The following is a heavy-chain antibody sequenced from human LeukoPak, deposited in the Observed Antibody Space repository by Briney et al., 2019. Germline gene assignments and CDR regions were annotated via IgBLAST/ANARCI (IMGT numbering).Heavy chain of an antibody. CDR1: GGTFSSYA. D-gene: IGHD3-22*01. J-gene: IGHJ6*03. CDR2: IIPIFGTA. CDR3: ARAASSGYYYYYYYMDV. V-gene: IGHV1-69*06. Sequence: EASVKVSCKASGGTFSSYAISWVRQAPGQGLEWMGGIIPIFGTANYAQKFQGRVTITADKSTSTAYMELRSLRSDDTAVYYCARAASSGYYYYYYYMDVWGKGTTVTVSS.